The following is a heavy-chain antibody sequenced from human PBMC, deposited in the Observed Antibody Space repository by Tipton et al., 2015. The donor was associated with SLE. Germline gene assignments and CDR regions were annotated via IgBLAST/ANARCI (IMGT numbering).Heavy chain of an antibody. D-gene: IGHD6-19*01. CDR3: ARENFSGLDY. J-gene: IGHJ4*02. CDR2: IYYSGTT. Sequence: TLSLTCTVSGGSISSYYWSWIRQPPGKGLEWIANIYYSGTTNYNPSLKSRVTISVDTSRNQFSLNLSSVTAADTAVYYCARENFSGLDYWGQGTLVTVSS. CDR1: GGSISSYY. V-gene: IGHV4-59*01.